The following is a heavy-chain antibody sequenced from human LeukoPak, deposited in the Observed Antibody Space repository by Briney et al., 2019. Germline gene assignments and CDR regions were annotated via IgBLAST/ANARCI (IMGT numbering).Heavy chain of an antibody. CDR1: GDSISSYY. D-gene: IGHD6-19*01. CDR2: IYYSGST. J-gene: IGHJ4*02. V-gene: IGHV4-59*01. Sequence: SETLSLTCTVSGDSISSYYWNWIRRPPGKGLEWIGYIYYSGSTKYNASPKSRVTISLDTSNNQFSLKLRSMTAADTAVYYCARSYSSGPFDLWGQGTLVIASS. CDR3: ARSYSSGPFDL.